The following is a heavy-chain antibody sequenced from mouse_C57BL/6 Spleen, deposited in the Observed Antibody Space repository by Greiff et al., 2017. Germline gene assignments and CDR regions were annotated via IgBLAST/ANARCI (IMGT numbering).Heavy chain of an antibody. CDR2: IDPSDSYT. CDR3: VSYEGYYGYFEV. Sequence: QVQLQQPGAELVMPGASVKLSCKASGYTFTSYWMHWVKQRPGQGLEWIGEIDPSDSYTNYNQKFKGKSTLTVDKSSSTAYMQLSSLTSEDSAVYYCVSYEGYYGYFEVWGTGTTVTVSS. V-gene: IGHV1-69*01. D-gene: IGHD2-3*01. J-gene: IGHJ1*03. CDR1: GYTFTSYW.